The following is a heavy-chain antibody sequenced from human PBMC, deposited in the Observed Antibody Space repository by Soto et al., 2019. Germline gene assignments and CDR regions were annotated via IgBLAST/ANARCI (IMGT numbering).Heavy chain of an antibody. CDR2: INPNSGGT. CDR1: GYTFTGYY. V-gene: IGHV1-2*04. CDR3: ARDGTKDRDYYSFDYSYYSTDF. J-gene: IGHJ6*03. Sequence: GASVKVSCKASGYTFTGYYMHWVRQAPGQGLEWMGWINPNSGGTNYAQKFQGWVTMTRDTSISTAYMELSRLRSDDTAVYYCARDGTKDRDYYSFDYSYYSTDFWCKGTTVTVSS. D-gene: IGHD2-21*01.